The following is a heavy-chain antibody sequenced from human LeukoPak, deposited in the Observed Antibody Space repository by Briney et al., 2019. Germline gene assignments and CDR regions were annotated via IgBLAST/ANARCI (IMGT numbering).Heavy chain of an antibody. J-gene: IGHJ5*02. CDR1: GYSISSGYY. CDR3: ARAGWKNCSGGSCPGALNWFDP. Sequence: SETLSLTCAVSGYSISSGYYWGWIRQPPGKGLEWIGSIHHSGSTYYNPSLKSRVTISVDTSKNQFSLKLSSVTAADTAVYYCARAGWKNCSGGSCPGALNWFDPWGQGTLVTVSS. D-gene: IGHD2-15*01. V-gene: IGHV4-38-2*01. CDR2: IHHSGST.